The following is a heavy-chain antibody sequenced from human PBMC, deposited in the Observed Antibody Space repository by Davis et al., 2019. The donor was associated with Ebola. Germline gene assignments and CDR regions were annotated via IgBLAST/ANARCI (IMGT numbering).Heavy chain of an antibody. CDR1: GFTFSNAW. V-gene: IGHV3-15*01. Sequence: GESLKISCAASGFTFSNAWMSWVRQAPGKGLEWVGRIKSKTDGGTTDNAAPAKGRFTISRDDSKNTLYLQMNNLKTEDTAVYYCTASPVAIGFCWGQGTLVTVSS. CDR3: TASPVAIGFC. D-gene: IGHD6-19*01. CDR2: IKSKTDGGTT. J-gene: IGHJ4*02.